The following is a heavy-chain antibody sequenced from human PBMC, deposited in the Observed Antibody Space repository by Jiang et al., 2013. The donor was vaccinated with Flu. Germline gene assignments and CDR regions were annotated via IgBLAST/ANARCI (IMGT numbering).Heavy chain of an antibody. V-gene: IGHV3-33*01. J-gene: IGHJ4*02. CDR1: GFTFSNYD. Sequence: VQLLESGGGVVQPGRSPRLSCAASGFTFSNYDMHWVRQAPGEGLEWVAGIRLDGTNKYYADFVRGRFTISRDNSRNTLYLQMNSLTAEDTAVYYCAGGGFSLVRGLYPIDSWGQGTLVTVSS. D-gene: IGHD3-10*01. CDR2: IRLDGTNK. CDR3: AGGGFSLVRGLYPIDS.